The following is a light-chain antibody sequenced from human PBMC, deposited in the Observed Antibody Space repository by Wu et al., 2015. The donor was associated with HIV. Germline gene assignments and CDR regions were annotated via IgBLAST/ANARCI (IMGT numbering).Light chain of an antibody. CDR3: QQRINWPVT. J-gene: IGKJ4*01. V-gene: IGKV3-11*01. CDR2: DAS. CDR1: QSVSSY. Sequence: EIVLTQSPATLSLSPGERATLSCWATQSVSSYLAWYQHKPGQPPRLLIFDASNRATGIPARFSGSGSGTDFTLTISRLEPEDFAVYYCQQRINWPVTFGGGTKVEIK.